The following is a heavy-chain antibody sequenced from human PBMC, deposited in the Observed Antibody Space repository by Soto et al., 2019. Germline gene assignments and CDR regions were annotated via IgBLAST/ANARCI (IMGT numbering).Heavy chain of an antibody. Sequence: QVHLEQSGPEVQKPGASVKVACRASGNTFMNHGISWVRQAAGQGLEWMGWISPYNDNTNCAQKFQGRVSMTTDLSSSTAYMELRRRRSDATAVSYCATLRTRAYHTHYFFGMDGWGQGTTVAVSS. J-gene: IGHJ6*02. D-gene: IGHD2-2*01. V-gene: IGHV1-18*04. CDR2: ISPYNDNT. CDR3: ATLRTRAYHTHYFFGMDG. CDR1: GNTFMNHG.